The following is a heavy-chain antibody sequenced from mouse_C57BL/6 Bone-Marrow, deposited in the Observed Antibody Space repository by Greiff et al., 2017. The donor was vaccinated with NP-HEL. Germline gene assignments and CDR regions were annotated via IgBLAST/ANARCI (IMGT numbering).Heavy chain of an antibody. D-gene: IGHD2-4*01. J-gene: IGHJ2*01. Sequence: VQVVESGPELVKPGASVKISCKASGYSFTSYYIHWVKQRPGQGLEWIGWIYPGSGNTKYNEKFKGKATLTADTSSSTAYMQLSSLTSEDSAVYYCAEDYKCDYWGQGTTLTVSS. V-gene: IGHV1-66*01. CDR2: IYPGSGNT. CDR1: GYSFTSYY. CDR3: AEDYKCDY.